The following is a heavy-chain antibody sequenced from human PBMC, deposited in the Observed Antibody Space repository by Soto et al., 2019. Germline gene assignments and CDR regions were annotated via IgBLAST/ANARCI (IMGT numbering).Heavy chain of an antibody. D-gene: IGHD2-2*01. CDR2: IKQDGSEK. CDR1: GFTFSSYW. Sequence: GGSLRLSCAASGFTFSSYWMSWVRQAPGKGLEWVANIKQDGSEKYYVDSVKGRFTISRDNAKNSLYLQMNSLRAEDTAVYYCAVYCSSTSCHYYYYGMDVWGQGTTVTVSS. V-gene: IGHV3-7*03. J-gene: IGHJ6*02. CDR3: AVYCSSTSCHYYYYGMDV.